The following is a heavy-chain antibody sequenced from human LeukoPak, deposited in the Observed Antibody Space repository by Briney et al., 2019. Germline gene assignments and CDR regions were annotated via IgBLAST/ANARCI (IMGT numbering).Heavy chain of an antibody. D-gene: IGHD3-3*01. CDR2: IYTSGST. CDR3: AREISIFGVVKRGYYFDF. V-gene: IGHV4-4*07. J-gene: IGHJ4*02. CDR1: GGSISSYY. Sequence: SETLSLTCTVSGGSISSYYWSWIRQPAGKGLEWIGRIYTSGSTNYNPSLKSRVTMSVDTSKNQFSLKLSSVTAADTAVYYCAREISIFGVVKRGYYFDFWGQGILVTVSS.